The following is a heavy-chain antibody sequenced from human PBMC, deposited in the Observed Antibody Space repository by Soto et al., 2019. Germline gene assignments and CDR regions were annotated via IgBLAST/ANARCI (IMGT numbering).Heavy chain of an antibody. CDR2: ISYAGNNR. D-gene: IGHD1-26*01. CDR1: GFTFSTYT. Sequence: QLQLVESGGGVVQPGRSLTLSCAASGFTFSTYTMHWVRQAPGKGLEWLAVISYAGNNRYYAESVKGRFTISRDNSKNTLYLQMNSLRAEDTAVYDCARPGGWPLPGGAFDIWGQGTVVTVSS. J-gene: IGHJ3*02. V-gene: IGHV3-30-3*01. CDR3: ARPGGWPLPGGAFDI.